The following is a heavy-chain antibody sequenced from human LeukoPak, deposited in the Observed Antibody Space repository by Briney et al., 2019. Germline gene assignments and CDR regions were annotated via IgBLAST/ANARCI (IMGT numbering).Heavy chain of an antibody. J-gene: IGHJ4*02. V-gene: IGHV3-7*03. D-gene: IGHD6-13*01. CDR3: AKCESAAPGTTPDY. Sequence: GGSLRLSCAASGFTFSNSWMSWVRQAPGKRLEWVAEINLDGSGRYYVDSVRGRFTISRDNSKSTLYLQMNSLRAEDTAVYYCAKCESAAPGTTPDYWGQGTLVTVSS. CDR1: GFTFSNSW. CDR2: INLDGSGR.